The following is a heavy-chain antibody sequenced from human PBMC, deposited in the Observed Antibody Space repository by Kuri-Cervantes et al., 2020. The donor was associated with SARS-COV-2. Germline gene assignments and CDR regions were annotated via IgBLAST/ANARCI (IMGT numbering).Heavy chain of an antibody. CDR1: GFTFSSYG. Sequence: GGSLRLSCAASGFTFSSYGMHWVRQAPGKGLEWVAVISYDGSNKYYADSVKGRFTISRDNSKNTLYLQMNSLRAEDTAVYYCAKSRGDYGYYFDYWGQGTLVTVSS. V-gene: IGHV3-30*18. CDR3: AKSRGDYGYYFDY. J-gene: IGHJ4*02. CDR2: ISYDGSNK. D-gene: IGHD4-17*01.